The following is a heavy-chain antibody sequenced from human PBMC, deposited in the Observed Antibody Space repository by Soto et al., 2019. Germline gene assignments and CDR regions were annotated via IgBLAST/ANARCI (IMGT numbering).Heavy chain of an antibody. CDR3: AGTSSHQWYYMDV. CDR2: TYYRSRWYN. D-gene: IGHD1-7*01. V-gene: IGHV6-1*01. J-gene: IGHJ6*03. Sequence: SQTLSLTCSISGNSVPSNSAAWNWLRLSPSRGLEWLARTYYRSRWYNDYAVSVRSRITVNPDTSKNQFSLQLTSVTHEDTAVYYCAGTSSHQWYYMDVWGKGTTVTVSS. CDR1: GNSVPSNSAA.